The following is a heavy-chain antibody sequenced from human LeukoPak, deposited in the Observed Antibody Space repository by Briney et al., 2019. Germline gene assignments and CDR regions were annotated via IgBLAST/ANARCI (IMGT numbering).Heavy chain of an antibody. CDR3: ARDLLGYSYDAYYFDY. CDR2: IWYDGSKK. Sequence: GGSLRLSCAASGFTFSSYGMHWVRQAPGKGLEWVAVIWYDGSKKYHADSVKGRFIISRDNSKNTLYLQMNSLRAEDTAVYYCARDLLGYSYDAYYFDYWGQGILVTVSS. J-gene: IGHJ4*02. V-gene: IGHV3-33*01. D-gene: IGHD5-18*01. CDR1: GFTFSSYG.